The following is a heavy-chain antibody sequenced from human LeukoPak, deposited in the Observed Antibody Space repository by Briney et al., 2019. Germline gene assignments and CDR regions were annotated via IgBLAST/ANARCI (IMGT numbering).Heavy chain of an antibody. J-gene: IGHJ4*02. Sequence: GGSLRLSCAASGFTFSSYAMSWVRQAPGKGLEWVSAISGSGGSTYYADSVKGRFTVSRDNSKNTLYLQMNSLRAEDTAVYYCARTKPQQFDILSWGQGTLVTVSS. V-gene: IGHV3-23*01. CDR3: ARTKPQQFDILS. CDR2: ISGSGGST. D-gene: IGHD3-9*01. CDR1: GFTFSSYA.